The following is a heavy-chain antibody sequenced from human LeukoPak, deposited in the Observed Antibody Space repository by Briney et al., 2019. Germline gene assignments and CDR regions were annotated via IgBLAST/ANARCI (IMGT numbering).Heavy chain of an antibody. CDR1: GYTFTSYT. V-gene: IGHV1-3*03. Sequence: ASVKVSCKASGYTFTSYTIHWVRQAPGQSLEWMGWISVGRGDSKCSQEFQGRVTLTRDKSTSTAYMELSSLRSEDTAVYYCARGGSSSPWGQGTLVTVSS. J-gene: IGHJ5*02. CDR2: ISVGRGDS. D-gene: IGHD6-6*01. CDR3: ARGGSSSP.